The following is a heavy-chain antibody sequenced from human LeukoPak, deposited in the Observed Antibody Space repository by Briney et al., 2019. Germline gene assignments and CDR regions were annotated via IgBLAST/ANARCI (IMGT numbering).Heavy chain of an antibody. CDR2: ISSGSSTI. CDR3: AKDGQNFNAMWDYFDS. V-gene: IGHV3-48*04. CDR1: GFSFSTYS. Sequence: GGSLRLSCAASGFSFSTYSMNWVRQAPGKGLEWVSYISSGSSTIYYADSVKGRFTISRDNAEKSLHLQMSSLRAEDTAVYYCAKDGQNFNAMWDYFDSWGRGTLVTVSS. D-gene: IGHD1-26*01. J-gene: IGHJ4*02.